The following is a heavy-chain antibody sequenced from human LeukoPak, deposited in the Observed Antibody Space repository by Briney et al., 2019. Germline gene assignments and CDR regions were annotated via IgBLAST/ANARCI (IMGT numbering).Heavy chain of an antibody. J-gene: IGHJ4*02. Sequence: GGSLRLSCAASGFTFSSYAMHWVRQAPGKGLEWVAVISYDGSNKYYADSVKGRFTISRDNSKNTLYLQMNSLRAEDTAVYYCTTDPPRTALFYWGQGTLVTVSS. V-gene: IGHV3-30*04. CDR2: ISYDGSNK. D-gene: IGHD1-14*01. CDR1: GFTFSSYA. CDR3: TTDPPRTALFY.